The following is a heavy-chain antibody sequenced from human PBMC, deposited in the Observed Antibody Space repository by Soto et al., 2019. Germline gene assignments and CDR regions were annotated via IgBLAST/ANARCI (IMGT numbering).Heavy chain of an antibody. CDR1: GYTFTTYY. Sequence: QVQLVQSGAEVKNPGASVKISCKASGYTFTTYYMHWLRQARGQGLEWLGIITPSSGSTRYEQKVQDRVTMTRDTSTSTVYMELGSLRSENTAVYYCATAVSTKTAPIDYWGQGTLVTVSS. CDR2: ITPSSGST. CDR3: ATAVSTKTAPIDY. D-gene: IGHD4-17*01. V-gene: IGHV1-46*01. J-gene: IGHJ4*02.